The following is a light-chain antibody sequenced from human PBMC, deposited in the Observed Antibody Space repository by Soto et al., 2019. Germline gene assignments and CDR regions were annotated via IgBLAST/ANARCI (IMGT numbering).Light chain of an antibody. CDR2: GAS. V-gene: IGKV3-20*01. CDR1: QSVSSNN. CDR3: QQDGRSPLT. J-gene: IGKJ3*01. Sequence: DIVLTQSPGTLSLSPGERATISCRASQSVSSNNLAWYQQRPGQAPRLVIYGASTRATGIPERFSGSGSGTDFTLTISSLEPEDFAVYYCQQDGRSPLTFGAGTKVDIK.